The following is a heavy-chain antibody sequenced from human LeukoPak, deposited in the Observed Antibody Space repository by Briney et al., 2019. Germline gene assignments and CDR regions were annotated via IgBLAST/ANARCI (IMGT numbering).Heavy chain of an antibody. CDR1: GFTFDDYA. J-gene: IGHJ6*03. CDR2: ISWDGGST. D-gene: IGHD3-3*01. V-gene: IGHV3-43D*03. CDR3: AKGETIFGGHLYYMDV. Sequence: PGGSLRLSCAASGFTFDDYAMHWVRQAPGKGLEWVSLISWDGGSTYYADSVKGRFTISRDNSKNSLYLQMNSLRAEDTALYYCAKGETIFGGHLYYMDVWGKGTTVTVSS.